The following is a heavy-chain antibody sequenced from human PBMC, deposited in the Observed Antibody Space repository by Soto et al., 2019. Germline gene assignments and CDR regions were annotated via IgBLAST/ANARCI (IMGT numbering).Heavy chain of an antibody. J-gene: IGHJ6*02. CDR1: GGIFTNNA. V-gene: IGHV1-69*01. CDR3: AAGGKNDGYNFYHRMDV. D-gene: IGHD3-16*01. CDR2: VIPLFDTA. Sequence: QVQVVQSGAEVKKPGSSVKVSCKVSGGIFTNNAISWVRQAPGQGLEWLGGVIPLFDTAYYAQIFRGRLRISADGATAPAYMELSGPTTADPAGYFCAAGGKNDGYNFYHRMDVWGQGTTGPVS.